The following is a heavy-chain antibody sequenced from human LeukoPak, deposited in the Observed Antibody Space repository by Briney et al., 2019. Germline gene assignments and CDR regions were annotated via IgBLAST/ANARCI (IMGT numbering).Heavy chain of an antibody. CDR2: IKQDGSEK. J-gene: IGHJ4*02. CDR1: GFTFSSYW. D-gene: IGHD2-8*01. Sequence: GGSLRLSCAASGFTFSSYWMSWVRQAPGKGLEWVANIKQDGSEKYYVDSVKGRSTISRDNAKNSLYLQMNSLRAEDTAVYYCAREGDIVLMVYAFDYWGQGTLVTVSS. CDR3: AREGDIVLMVYAFDY. V-gene: IGHV3-7*01.